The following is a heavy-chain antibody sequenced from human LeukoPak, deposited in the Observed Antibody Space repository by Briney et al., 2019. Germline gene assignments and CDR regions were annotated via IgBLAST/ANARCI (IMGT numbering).Heavy chain of an antibody. CDR1: GFPLSNYW. V-gene: IGHV3-74*01. J-gene: IGHJ5*02. Sequence: GGSLRLSCAASGFPLSNYWMHWVRQTPGKGLVWVSRINPDGTTTSYADSVKGRFTISRDNARNTLYLEMNSLRAEDTAVYYCARGGLMYSPTLNWFDPCGQGTLVTVSS. CDR2: INPDGTTT. D-gene: IGHD3-16*01. CDR3: ARGGLMYSPTLNWFDP.